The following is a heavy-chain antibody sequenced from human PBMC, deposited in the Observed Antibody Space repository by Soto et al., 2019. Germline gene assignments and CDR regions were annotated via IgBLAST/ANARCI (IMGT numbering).Heavy chain of an antibody. CDR3: VRTSMVVAAATREDY. V-gene: IGHV3-74*01. D-gene: IGHD2-15*01. CDR1: GFTFSSYW. Sequence: GSSLRLSCAASGFTFSSYWMHWVRQAPGKGLVWVSRINSDGSSTSYADSVKGRFTISRDNAKTTLYLQMNSLRAEDTAVYYCVRTSMVVAAATREDYWGQGT. CDR2: INSDGSST. J-gene: IGHJ4*02.